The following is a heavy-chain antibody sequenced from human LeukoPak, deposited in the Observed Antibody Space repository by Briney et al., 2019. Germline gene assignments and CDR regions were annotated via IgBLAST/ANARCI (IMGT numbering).Heavy chain of an antibody. CDR1: AGSISSYY. CDR2: IYYSGST. D-gene: IGHD3-22*01. Sequence: SETLSLTCTVSAGSISSYYWSWIRQPPGKGLEWIGYIYYSGSTNYNPSLKSRVTISVDTSRNQFSLKLSSVTAADTAVYYCAREGFGYYDSSGYVYWGQGTLVTVSS. V-gene: IGHV4-59*01. CDR3: AREGFGYYDSSGYVY. J-gene: IGHJ4*02.